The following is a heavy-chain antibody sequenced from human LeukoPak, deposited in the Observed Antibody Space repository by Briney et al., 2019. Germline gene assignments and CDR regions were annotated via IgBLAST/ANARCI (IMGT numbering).Heavy chain of an antibody. CDR3: ATDLRGGYSSSWRD. V-gene: IGHV3-53*05. CDR2: IYSGGST. J-gene: IGHJ4*02. Sequence: GGSLRLSYAASGLTVSSNYMSWVRQAPGKGLEWVSVIYSGGSTYYADSVKGRFTISRDNSKNTLYLQMNSLRSEDTAVYYCATDLRGGYSSSWRDWGQGTLVTVSS. D-gene: IGHD6-13*01. CDR1: GLTVSSNY.